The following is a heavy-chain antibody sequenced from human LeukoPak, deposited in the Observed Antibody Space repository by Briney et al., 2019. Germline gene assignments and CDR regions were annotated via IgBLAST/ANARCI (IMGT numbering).Heavy chain of an antibody. Sequence: ASVRVSCKASGYTFTSYAMNWVRQAPGQGLEWMGWINTNTGNPTYAQGFTGRFVFSLDTSVSTAYLQISSLKAEDTAGYYCARAMSITMVRGVTRGWFDPWGQGTLVTVSS. CDR1: GYTFTSYA. V-gene: IGHV7-4-1*02. J-gene: IGHJ5*02. CDR2: INTNTGNP. CDR3: ARAMSITMVRGVTRGWFDP. D-gene: IGHD3-10*01.